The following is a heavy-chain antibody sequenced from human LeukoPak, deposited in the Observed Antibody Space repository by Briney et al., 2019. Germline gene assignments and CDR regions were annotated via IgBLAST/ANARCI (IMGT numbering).Heavy chain of an antibody. CDR3: ARVRGLGVVSPYFDY. D-gene: IGHD3-10*01. CDR2: IYYSGST. Sequence: SSETLSLTCTVSGGSISSYYWSWIRQPPGKGLEWIGYIYYSGSTNYNPSLKSRVTISLDTSKTQFSLKLSSVTAADTAVYYCARVRGLGVVSPYFDYWGQGNLVTVSS. J-gene: IGHJ4*02. CDR1: GGSISSYY. V-gene: IGHV4-59*08.